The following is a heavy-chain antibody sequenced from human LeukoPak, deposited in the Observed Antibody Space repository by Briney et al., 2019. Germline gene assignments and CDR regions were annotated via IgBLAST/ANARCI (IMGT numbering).Heavy chain of an antibody. CDR3: ARREARDY. V-gene: IGHV3-21*01. CDR2: ISSSSSYI. Sequence: GGSLRLSCAASGITDTFGVHWVRQAPGKGLEWVSSISSSSSYIYYADSVKGRFTISRDNAKNSLYLQMNSLRAEDTAVYYCARREARDYWGQGTLVTVSS. J-gene: IGHJ4*02. CDR1: GITDTFG.